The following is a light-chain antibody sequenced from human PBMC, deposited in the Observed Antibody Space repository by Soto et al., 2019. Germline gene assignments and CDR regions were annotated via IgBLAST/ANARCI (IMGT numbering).Light chain of an antibody. V-gene: IGLV3-21*04. Sequence: SYELTQAPSVSEAPGKTARITCGGNNIGSKTLHWYQQKPGQAPVLVIYYDSDRPSGIPERFSGSNSGNTATLTISRVEAGDEADYYCQVWDTSSDQMVFSGGTKVTVL. J-gene: IGLJ2*01. CDR3: QVWDTSSDQMV. CDR1: NIGSKT. CDR2: YDS.